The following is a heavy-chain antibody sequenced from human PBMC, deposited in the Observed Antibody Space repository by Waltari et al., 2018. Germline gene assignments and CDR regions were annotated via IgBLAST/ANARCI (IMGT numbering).Heavy chain of an antibody. D-gene: IGHD2-2*01. CDR1: GFTFSSYG. Sequence: QVQLVESGGGVVQPGRSLRLSCAASGFTFSSYGMHWVRQAPGKGLEWVAVISYDGSNKYYADSVKGRFTISRDNSKNTLYLQMNSLRAEDTAVYYCAKVSVEYQLLSPLDYWGQGTLVTVSS. V-gene: IGHV3-30*18. CDR3: AKVSVEYQLLSPLDY. J-gene: IGHJ4*02. CDR2: ISYDGSNK.